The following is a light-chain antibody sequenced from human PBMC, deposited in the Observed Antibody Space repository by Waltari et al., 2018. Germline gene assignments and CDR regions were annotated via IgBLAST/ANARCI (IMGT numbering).Light chain of an antibody. J-gene: IGKJ4*01. CDR1: QSVSNNY. Sequence: NVLTQSPGTLSLSPGERATLTCRASQSVSNNYLAWFQQQPGQSPRLLIYGASSRATGIPDRVRGSGSGTDFTLTISRLGPEDSAVYFCHLYGSARTFGGGTKVEIK. V-gene: IGKV3-20*01. CDR3: HLYGSART. CDR2: GAS.